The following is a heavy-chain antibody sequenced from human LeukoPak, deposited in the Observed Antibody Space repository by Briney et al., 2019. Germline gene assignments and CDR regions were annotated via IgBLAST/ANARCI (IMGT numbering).Heavy chain of an antibody. D-gene: IGHD6-19*01. J-gene: IGHJ4*02. CDR1: GFTFNIYA. Sequence: GGSLRLSCAASGFTFNIYAMSWVRQPPGKGLEWVSSISSSRSYIYYADSVKGRFTISRDNAKNSLYLQMNSLRAEDTAVYYCARDNIAVAGVTDYWGQGTLVTVS. CDR2: ISSSRSYI. CDR3: ARDNIAVAGVTDY. V-gene: IGHV3-21*01.